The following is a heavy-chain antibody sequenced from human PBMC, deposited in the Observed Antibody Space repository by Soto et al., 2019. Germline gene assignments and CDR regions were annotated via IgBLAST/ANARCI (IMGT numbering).Heavy chain of an antibody. Sequence: ESLSLTCTVSGGSVSSGSYYWSWIRQPPGKGLEWIGYIYYSGSTNYNPSLKSRVTISVDTSKNQFSLKLSSVTAADTAVYCCARALRYYYDRSGFDYWGRGTLVTVSS. J-gene: IGHJ4*02. D-gene: IGHD3-22*01. CDR2: IYYSGST. CDR1: GGSVSSGSYY. CDR3: ARALRYYYDRSGFDY. V-gene: IGHV4-61*01.